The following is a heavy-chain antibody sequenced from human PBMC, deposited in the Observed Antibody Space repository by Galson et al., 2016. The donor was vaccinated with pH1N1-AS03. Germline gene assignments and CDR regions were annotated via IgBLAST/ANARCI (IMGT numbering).Heavy chain of an antibody. J-gene: IGHJ4*02. CDR1: GFTSSDYY. V-gene: IGHV3-11*04. D-gene: IGHD4-17*01. CDR3: ARERGAGGDYADVLDY. CDR2: ISGSGATI. Sequence: SLRLSCAASGFTSSDYYMSWIRQTPGKGLEWVSYISGSGATIYYADSVKGRSTISRDNAKNAPYLQMNSLRAEDTAVYFCARERGAGGDYADVLDYWGQGTLVTVSS.